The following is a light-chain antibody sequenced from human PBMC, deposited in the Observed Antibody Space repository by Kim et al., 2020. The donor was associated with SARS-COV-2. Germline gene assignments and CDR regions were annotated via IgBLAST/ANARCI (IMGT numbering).Light chain of an antibody. Sequence: DIVLTQSPGTLSLSPGERATLSCRASQSVFNTYLAWYQQKPGQAPRLLIYGASSRATGIPDRFSGGGSGTDFTLTISRLEPEDFAVYYCQQYGSAPQTFGQGTKVDIK. J-gene: IGKJ1*01. V-gene: IGKV3-20*01. CDR1: QSVFNTY. CDR2: GAS. CDR3: QQYGSAPQT.